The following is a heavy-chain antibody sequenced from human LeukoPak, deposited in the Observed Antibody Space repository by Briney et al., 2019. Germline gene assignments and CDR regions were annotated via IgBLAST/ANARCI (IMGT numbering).Heavy chain of an antibody. CDR3: ARDHSYGYQVDY. J-gene: IGHJ4*02. V-gene: IGHV3-30-3*01. Sequence: GGSLRLSCAASGFTFSSYAMHWVRQAPGKGLEWVAVISYDGSNKYYADSVKGRFTISRDNSKNTLYLQMNSLRAEDTAVYYCARDHSYGYQVDYWGQGTLVTVSS. CDR1: GFTFSSYA. D-gene: IGHD5-18*01. CDR2: ISYDGSNK.